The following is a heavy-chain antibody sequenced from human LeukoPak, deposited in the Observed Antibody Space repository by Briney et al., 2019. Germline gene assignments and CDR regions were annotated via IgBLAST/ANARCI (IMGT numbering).Heavy chain of an antibody. J-gene: IGHJ4*02. CDR3: ARRERYCSSTSCYSYFDY. D-gene: IGHD2-2*02. V-gene: IGHV4-59*01. CDR1: GGSISSYY. CDR2: IYYSGST. Sequence: SETLSLTCSVSGGSISSYYWSWIRQPPGKGLEWIGYIYYSGSTNYNPSLKSRVTIAVDTSKNQFSLKLSSVTAADTAVYYCARRERYCSSTSCYSYFDYWGQGTLVTVSS.